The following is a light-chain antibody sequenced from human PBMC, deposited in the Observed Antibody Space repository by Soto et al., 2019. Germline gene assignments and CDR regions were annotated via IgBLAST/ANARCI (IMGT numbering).Light chain of an antibody. CDR2: EAT. J-gene: IGLJ2*01. CDR1: SSDIGSYNL. V-gene: IGLV2-23*02. Sequence: QSALTQPASVSGSPGQSITISCTGTSSDIGSYNLVSWYQQHPGKAPKLMIYEATKRHSGVSNRFSGSKSGNTASLTISGLQAEDEADYYCCLSASSSTFIFGGGTELTVL. CDR3: CLSASSSTFI.